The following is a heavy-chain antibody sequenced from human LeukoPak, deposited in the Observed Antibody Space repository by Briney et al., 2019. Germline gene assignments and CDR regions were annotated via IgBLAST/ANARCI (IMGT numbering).Heavy chain of an antibody. Sequence: PSETLSLTCTVSGGSISSSSYYWGWIRQPPGKGLEWIGSIYYSGSTYYNPSLKSRVTISVDTSKNQFSLKLSSVTAADTAVYYCARHVYDFWSGALNGYYYMDVWGKGTTVTVSS. CDR3: ARHVYDFWSGALNGYYYMDV. D-gene: IGHD3-3*01. CDR1: GGSISSSSYY. CDR2: IYYSGST. V-gene: IGHV4-39*01. J-gene: IGHJ6*03.